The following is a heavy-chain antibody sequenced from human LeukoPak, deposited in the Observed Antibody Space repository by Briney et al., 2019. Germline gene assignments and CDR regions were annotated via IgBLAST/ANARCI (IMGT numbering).Heavy chain of an antibody. CDR1: GGSFSDYY. J-gene: IGHJ4*02. CDR3: AREGSMTARPFVSIDY. Sequence: KPSETLSLTCAVYGGSFSDYYWSWIRQPAGKGLEWIGRIHTSGSTDYNPSLESRVTMSVDTSKNQFSLKLSSVTAADTAVYYCAREGSMTARPFVSIDYWGQGTLVIVSS. CDR2: IHTSGST. D-gene: IGHD6-6*01. V-gene: IGHV4-4*07.